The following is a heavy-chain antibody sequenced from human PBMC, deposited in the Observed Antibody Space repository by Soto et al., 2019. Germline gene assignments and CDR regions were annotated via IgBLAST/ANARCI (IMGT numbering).Heavy chain of an antibody. D-gene: IGHD6-19*01. CDR3: ARGGLLPDY. CDR1: GGSTCSGGYS. CDR2: ISHSGST. Sequence: PSETLSLTCAVSGGSTCSGGYSWSWLRQPPGKGLEWIGYISHSGSTYYNPSLKSRVTISVDTSKNQFSLRLSSVTAADTAVYYCARGGLLPDYWGQGTLVTVSS. J-gene: IGHJ4*02. V-gene: IGHV4-30-2*01.